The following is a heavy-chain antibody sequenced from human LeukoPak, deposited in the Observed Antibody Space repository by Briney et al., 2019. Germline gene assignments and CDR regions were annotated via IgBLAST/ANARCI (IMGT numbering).Heavy chain of an antibody. Sequence: SETLSLTCTVSGGSISSYCWSWIRQPPGKGLEWIGRTHISGSTNYNPSLKSRVTMSVDTSKNQFSLKLSSVTAADTAVYYCVRGARMGYDSSGYYAYWGQGTLVTVSS. CDR1: GGSISSYC. CDR3: VRGARMGYDSSGYYAY. CDR2: THISGST. D-gene: IGHD3-22*01. V-gene: IGHV4-4*07. J-gene: IGHJ4*02.